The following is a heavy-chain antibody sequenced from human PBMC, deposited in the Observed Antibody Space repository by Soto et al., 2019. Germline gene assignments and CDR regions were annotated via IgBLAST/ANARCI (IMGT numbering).Heavy chain of an antibody. CDR2: IYNSGIT. CDR1: GGSVSSGSYF. J-gene: IGHJ4*02. V-gene: IGHV4-61*01. CDR3: VRDGNY. Sequence: QVQLQESGPGLVKPSETLSLTCTVSGGSVSSGSYFWSWIRQPPGKGLEWIGYIYNSGITYNPSRKSRATISVDTSNNQFSLKLTSGTAADKALYYCVRDGNYWGQGTLVTVSS.